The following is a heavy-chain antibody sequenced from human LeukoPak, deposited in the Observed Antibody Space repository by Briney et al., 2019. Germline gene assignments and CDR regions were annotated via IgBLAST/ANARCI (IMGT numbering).Heavy chain of an antibody. J-gene: IGHJ4*02. D-gene: IGHD2-2*01. Sequence: PGGSLRLSCAASGFTLSSYAMSWVRQAPGKGLEWVSAISGSGGSTYYADSVKGRFTISRDNSKNTLYLQMNSLRAEDTAVYYCAKDLNRYQLLYYFDYWGQGTLVTVSS. CDR1: GFTLSSYA. V-gene: IGHV3-23*01. CDR3: AKDLNRYQLLYYFDY. CDR2: ISGSGGST.